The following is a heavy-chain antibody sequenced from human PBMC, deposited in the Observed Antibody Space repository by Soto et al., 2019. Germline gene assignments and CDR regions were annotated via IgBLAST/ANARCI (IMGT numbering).Heavy chain of an antibody. V-gene: IGHV1-2*02. CDR1: GYTFTGYY. CDR2: INPNSGGT. D-gene: IGHD6-19*01. Sequence: ASVKVSCKASGYTFTGYYMHWVRQAPGQGLEWMGWINPNSGGTNYAQKFQGRATMTRDTSISTAYMELSRLRSDDTAVYYCARDKGVAATPEYYFDYWGQGTLVTVSS. J-gene: IGHJ4*02. CDR3: ARDKGVAATPEYYFDY.